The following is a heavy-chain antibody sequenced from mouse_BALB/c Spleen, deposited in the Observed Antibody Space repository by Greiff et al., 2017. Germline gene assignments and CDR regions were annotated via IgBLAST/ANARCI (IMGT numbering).Heavy chain of an antibody. V-gene: IGHV5-17*02. CDR3: AREGGNYGYYAMDY. Sequence: DVKLVESGGGLVQPGGSRKLSCAASGFTFSSFGMHWVRQAPEKGLEWVAYISSGSSTIYYADTVKGRFTISRDNPKNTLFLQMTSLRSEDTAMYYCAREGGNYGYYAMDYWGQGTSVTVSS. CDR2: ISSGSSTI. D-gene: IGHD2-1*01. J-gene: IGHJ4*01. CDR1: GFTFSSFG.